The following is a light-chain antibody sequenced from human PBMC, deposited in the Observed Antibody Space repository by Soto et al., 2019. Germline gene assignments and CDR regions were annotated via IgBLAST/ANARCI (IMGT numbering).Light chain of an antibody. CDR3: QQSNNWPYT. CDR2: GAS. CDR1: QSVRDN. V-gene: IGKV3-15*01. J-gene: IGKJ2*01. Sequence: EIVMTHSPATLSVSPGERATLSCRASQSVRDNLAWYQQKPGQAPRLLIYGASTRATGIPARFSGSGSGTEFTLTINSLQSEDFALYFCQQSNNWPYTFGQGTKLEI.